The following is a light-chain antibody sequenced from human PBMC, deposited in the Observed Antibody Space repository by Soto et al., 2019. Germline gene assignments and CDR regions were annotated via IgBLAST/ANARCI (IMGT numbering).Light chain of an antibody. V-gene: IGKV1-5*03. CDR1: QSIDIW. J-gene: IGKJ1*01. Sequence: DIQMTQSPSTLSASVGDRVTITCRASQSIDIWLAWYQQKPGKAPELLIYRTSFLKSGVPSRFSGSGSGTEFTLTISSLQPEDVATYYCQHYESYWAFGQGTKVEVK. CDR3: QHYESYWA. CDR2: RTS.